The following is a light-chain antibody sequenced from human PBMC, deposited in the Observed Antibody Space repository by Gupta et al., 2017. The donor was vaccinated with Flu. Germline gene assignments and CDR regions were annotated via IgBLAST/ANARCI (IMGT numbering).Light chain of an antibody. V-gene: IGKV4-1*01. J-gene: IGKJ4*01. CDR2: WAS. Sequence: DVVMTPSPDSLAVSLGERATINCKSSQSVLYSSNNKNYLAWYQQKAGQPPKLLIYWASTRESGVPDRFSGSGSGTDFTLTISSLQAEDVAVYYCQQYFSIPFTFGGGTKVEIK. CDR1: QSVLYSSNNKNY. CDR3: QQYFSIPFT.